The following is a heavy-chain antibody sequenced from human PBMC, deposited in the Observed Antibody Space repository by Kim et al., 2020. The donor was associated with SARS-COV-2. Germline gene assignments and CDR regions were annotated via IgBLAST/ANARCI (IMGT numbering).Heavy chain of an antibody. J-gene: IGHJ6*02. V-gene: IGHV3-30*03. Sequence: GGSLRLSCAASGFTFSSYGMHWVRQAPGKGLEWVAVISYDGSNKYYADSVKGRFTISRDNSKNTLYLQMNSLRAEDTAVYYCAPWDGYYYYYYGMDVWGQGTTVTVSS. D-gene: IGHD3-10*01. CDR3: APWDGYYYYYYGMDV. CDR2: ISYDGSNK. CDR1: GFTFSSYG.